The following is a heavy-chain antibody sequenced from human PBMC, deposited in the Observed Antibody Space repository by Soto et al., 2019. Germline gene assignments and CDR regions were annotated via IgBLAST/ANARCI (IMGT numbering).Heavy chain of an antibody. CDR1: GFTFSSYG. J-gene: IGHJ4*02. CDR2: ISFDGSKK. Sequence: TGGSLRLSCAASGFTFSSYGIHWVRQAPCKGLEWVALISFDGSKKYYADSVRGRFTISRDNSKNTLYLQMNGLKAEYTAVYYCAKVPYVGAATVDIFAYWGQGTLATASS. CDR3: AKVPYVGAATVDIFAY. D-gene: IGHD1-26*01. V-gene: IGHV3-30*18.